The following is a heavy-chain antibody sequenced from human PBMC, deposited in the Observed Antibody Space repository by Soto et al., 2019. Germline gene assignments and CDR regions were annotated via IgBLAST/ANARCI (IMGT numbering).Heavy chain of an antibody. CDR3: TTAGQVLRFLEWLGIDY. V-gene: IGHV3-15*01. D-gene: IGHD3-3*01. J-gene: IGHJ4*02. CDR2: IKSKTDGGTT. Sequence: EVQLVESGGGLVQPGGSLRLSCAASGFTFSNAWMSWVRQAPGKGLEWVGRIKSKTDGGTTDYAAPVKGRFTISRDDSKNTLYLQMNSLKTEDTAVYYCTTAGQVLRFLEWLGIDYWGQGTLVTVSS. CDR1: GFTFSNAW.